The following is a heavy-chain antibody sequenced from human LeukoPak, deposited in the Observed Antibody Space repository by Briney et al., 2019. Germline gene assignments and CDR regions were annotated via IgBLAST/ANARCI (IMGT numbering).Heavy chain of an antibody. V-gene: IGHV3-23*01. CDR1: GFTFSSYA. J-gene: IGHJ5*02. D-gene: IGHD2-21*01. CDR3: AKDWRFLPYP. Sequence: GGSLRLSCAASGFTFSSYAMSWVRQAPGKGLEWVSAISGSGGSTYFADSVKGRFSISRDNSKNTLYLQMNSLRAEDTAVYYCAKDWRFLPYPWGQGTLVTVSS. CDR2: ISGSGGST.